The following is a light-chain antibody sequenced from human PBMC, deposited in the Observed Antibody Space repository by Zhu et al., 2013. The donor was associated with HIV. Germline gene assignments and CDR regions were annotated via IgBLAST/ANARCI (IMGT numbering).Light chain of an antibody. J-gene: IGKJ1*01. CDR1: QSVSSSF. CDR3: QRYNNWPWT. V-gene: IGKV3-15*01. Sequence: DIVLTQSPGTLSLSPGDTATLSCRASQSVSSSFLAWYQQKPGQPPRLLMYETSTRAAGIPARFSGSGSGTEFTLSISSLQSEDYAVYYCQRYNNWPWTFGQGTKVEIK. CDR2: ETS.